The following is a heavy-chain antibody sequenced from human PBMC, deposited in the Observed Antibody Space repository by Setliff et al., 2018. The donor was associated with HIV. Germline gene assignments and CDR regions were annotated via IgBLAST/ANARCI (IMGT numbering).Heavy chain of an antibody. CDR3: ARDVEHMMDV. CDR2: ISTYSDET. J-gene: IGHJ6*04. CDR1: GYTFTTYG. V-gene: IGHV1-18*01. Sequence: ASVKVSCKPSGYTFTTYGLSWVRQAPGQGLEWMGWISTYSDETSYAQTLQGRVTMTTDTSTSTAYMELRRLTFDDTAVYYCARDVEHMMDVWGKGTTVTVSS.